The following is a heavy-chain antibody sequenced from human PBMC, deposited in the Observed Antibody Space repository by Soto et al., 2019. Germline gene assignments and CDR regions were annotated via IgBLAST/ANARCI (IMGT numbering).Heavy chain of an antibody. Sequence: GGSLRLSCAASGFTFSSYAMSWVRQAPGKGLEWVSAISGSGGSTYYADSVKGRFTISRDNSKNTLYLQMDSLRAEDTAVYYCAKDSTTDVLRFLEWLLFDYWGQGTLVTVSS. CDR3: AKDSTTDVLRFLEWLLFDY. CDR2: ISGSGGST. CDR1: GFTFSSYA. J-gene: IGHJ4*02. D-gene: IGHD3-3*01. V-gene: IGHV3-23*01.